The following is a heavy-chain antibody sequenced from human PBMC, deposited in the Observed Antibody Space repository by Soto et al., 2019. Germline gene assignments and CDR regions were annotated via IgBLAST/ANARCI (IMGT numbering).Heavy chain of an antibody. CDR1: GGSISSHY. D-gene: IGHD1-26*01. J-gene: IGHJ4*02. Sequence: QVQLQESGPGLVKPWETLALTCSVSGGSISSHYWSWIRQPPGKGLEWIGYIYYSGSTNYNPSLQSRVTISLDASKNQCALKLSSVTAADTAVYYCARTQSYSGTYWGGFVDWGQGTLVTVSS. CDR2: IYYSGST. V-gene: IGHV4-59*11. CDR3: ARTQSYSGTYWGGFVD.